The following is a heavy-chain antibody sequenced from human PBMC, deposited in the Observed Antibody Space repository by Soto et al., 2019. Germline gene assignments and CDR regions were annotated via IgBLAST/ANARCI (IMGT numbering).Heavy chain of an antibody. CDR3: ARALGYTYGHLPIDS. Sequence: SETLSLTCAVSGGSISSGNYYWGWIRQPPGKGLEWIGEINHSGSTNYNPSLKSRVTISVDTSKNQFSLRLSSVTAADTAVYYCARALGYTYGHLPIDSWGQGTLVTVSS. V-gene: IGHV4-39*07. CDR1: GGSISSGNYY. D-gene: IGHD5-18*01. CDR2: INHSGST. J-gene: IGHJ4*02.